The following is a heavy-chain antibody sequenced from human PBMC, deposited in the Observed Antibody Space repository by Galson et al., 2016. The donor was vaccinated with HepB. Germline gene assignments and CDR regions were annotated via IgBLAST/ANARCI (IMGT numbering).Heavy chain of an antibody. D-gene: IGHD5-12*01. V-gene: IGHV3-7*03. J-gene: IGHJ4*02. CDR2: IKQDGSQK. CDR1: GVTMSNYW. Sequence: SLRLSCAVSGVTMSNYWMNWVRQAPGKGLEWVAIIKQDGSQKYYVDSVKGRFTISRDNAKNSLYLKMNSLRVEDTAVDYCARGSGFLIHYWGQGTLVTVSS. CDR3: ARGSGFLIHY.